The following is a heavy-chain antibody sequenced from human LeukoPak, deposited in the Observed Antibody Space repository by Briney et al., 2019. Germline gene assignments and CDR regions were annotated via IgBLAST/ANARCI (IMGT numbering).Heavy chain of an antibody. CDR3: ARDPRYCSSTSCQRGDY. J-gene: IGHJ4*02. CDR1: GGTFSSYA. D-gene: IGHD2-2*01. Sequence: ASVKVSCKASGGTFSSYAISWVRQAPGQGLEWMGGIIPIFGTANYAQKFQGRVTITADESTSTAYMELSSLRSEDTAEYYCARDPRYCSSTSCQRGDYWGQGTLVTVSS. V-gene: IGHV1-69*01. CDR2: IIPIFGTA.